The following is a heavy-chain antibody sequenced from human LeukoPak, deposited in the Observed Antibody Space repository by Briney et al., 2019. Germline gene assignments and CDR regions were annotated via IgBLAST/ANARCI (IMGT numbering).Heavy chain of an antibody. V-gene: IGHV3-30*04. CDR3: ARDLYSYGPFDY. D-gene: IGHD5-18*01. CDR1: GFTFGSYT. Sequence: GGSLRLSCAASGFTFGSYTMHWVRQAPGKGLDWVALISYDGSEKSYADSVKGRFTISRHNTKNTLYLQINILRAEDTAGYYCARDLYSYGPFDYWGQGTLVTVSS. J-gene: IGHJ4*02. CDR2: ISYDGSEK.